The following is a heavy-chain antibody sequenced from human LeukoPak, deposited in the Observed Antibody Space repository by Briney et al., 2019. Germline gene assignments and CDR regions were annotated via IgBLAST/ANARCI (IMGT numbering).Heavy chain of an antibody. J-gene: IGHJ4*02. CDR3: ARVYCSSTSCYYFDY. CDR1: GYTFTGYY. D-gene: IGHD2-2*01. V-gene: IGHV1-2*02. Sequence: ASVKVSCKASGYTFTGYYMHWVRQAPGQGLEWMGWINPKSGGTNYAQKFQGRVTMTRDTSISTAYMEVSRLRSDDTAVYYCARVYCSSTSCYYFDYWGQGTLVTVPS. CDR2: INPKSGGT.